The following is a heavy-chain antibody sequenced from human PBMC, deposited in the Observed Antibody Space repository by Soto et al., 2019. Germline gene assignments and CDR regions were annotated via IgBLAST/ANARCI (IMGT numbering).Heavy chain of an antibody. D-gene: IGHD3-10*01. J-gene: IGHJ4*02. V-gene: IGHV3-9*01. CDR1: GFTFDDYA. Sequence: EVQLVESGGGLVQPGRSLRLSCAASGFTFDDYAMHWVRQAPGKGLEWVSGISWNSGSIGYADSVKGRFTISRDNAKNSLYLQMNSLRAEDTALYYCAKDNRMVRGTFDYWGQGTLVTVSS. CDR3: AKDNRMVRGTFDY. CDR2: ISWNSGSI.